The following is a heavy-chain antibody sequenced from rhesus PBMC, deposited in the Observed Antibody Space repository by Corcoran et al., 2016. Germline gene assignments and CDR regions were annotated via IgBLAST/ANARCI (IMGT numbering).Heavy chain of an antibody. CDR3: ARDQSGTLEVDGYYFDY. Sequence: QVQLQESGPGVVKPSETLSLTCAVSGGSISDSYRWSWIRQPPGKGLEWIGYIYGSSGSTNYNPSRKNLVTISKDASKNEFSLKLSSVTAADTAVYYCARDQSGTLEVDGYYFDYWGQGVLVTVSS. D-gene: IGHD1-38*01. V-gene: IGHV4S10*01. J-gene: IGHJ4*01. CDR1: GGSISDSYR. CDR2: IYGSSGST.